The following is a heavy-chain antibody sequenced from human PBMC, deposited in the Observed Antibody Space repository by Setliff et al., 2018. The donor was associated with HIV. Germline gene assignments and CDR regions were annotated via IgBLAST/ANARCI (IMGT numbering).Heavy chain of an antibody. CDR3: ARGPNPYYYDSSGYHFDY. V-gene: IGHV4-34*01. Sequence: PSETLSLTCAVYGGSFSGYYWSWIRQSPGKGLEWIGEINHSGSTNYNPSLKSRVTISVDTSKNQFSLKVTSVTAADTAVYYCARGPNPYYYDSSGYHFDYWGQGILVTVSS. CDR1: GGSFSGYY. CDR2: INHSGST. J-gene: IGHJ4*02. D-gene: IGHD3-22*01.